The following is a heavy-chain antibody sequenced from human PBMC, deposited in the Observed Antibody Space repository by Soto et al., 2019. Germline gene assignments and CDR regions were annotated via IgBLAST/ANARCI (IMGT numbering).Heavy chain of an antibody. CDR2: IYYSGST. CDR1: GGSISSYY. V-gene: IGHV4-59*01. CDR3: ARDSGHYSFYYYYGMDV. J-gene: IGHJ6*02. Sequence: ASETLSLTCTVSGGSISSYYWSWIRQPPGKGLEWIGYIYYSGSTNYNPSLKSRVTISVDTSKNQFSLKLSSVTAADTAVYYCARDSGHYSFYYYYGMDVWGQGTTVTVSS. D-gene: IGHD3-10*01.